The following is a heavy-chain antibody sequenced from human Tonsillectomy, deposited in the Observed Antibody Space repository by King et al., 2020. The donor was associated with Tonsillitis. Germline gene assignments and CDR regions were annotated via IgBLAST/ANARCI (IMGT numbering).Heavy chain of an antibody. CDR1: GFSLSTSGVG. CDR2: IYWNDDK. Sequence: ITLKESGPTLVKPPQTLTLTCTLSGFSLSTSGVGVGWIRQPPGKALEWLALIYWNDDKRYSPSLKSRLTITKDTSKNQVVLTVTNMDPVDTATYYYAHRHDAILTASTYYYYYAMDVWGQGTTVTVSS. V-gene: IGHV2-5*01. D-gene: IGHD3-9*01. CDR3: AHRHDAILTASTYYYYYAMDV. J-gene: IGHJ6*02.